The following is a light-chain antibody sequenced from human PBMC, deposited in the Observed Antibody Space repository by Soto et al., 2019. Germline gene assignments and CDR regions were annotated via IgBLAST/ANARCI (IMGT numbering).Light chain of an antibody. V-gene: IGKV3-15*01. CDR1: QSVSSY. CDR3: QQYNDWT. J-gene: IGKJ1*01. Sequence: EVVLTQSPATLSLSPGERATLSCRASQSVSSYLAWYQQKPGQAPRLLIYGASTRATGIPVRFSGSGSGTEFTLTISSLQSEDFAVYYCQQYNDWTFGQGTKVDSK. CDR2: GAS.